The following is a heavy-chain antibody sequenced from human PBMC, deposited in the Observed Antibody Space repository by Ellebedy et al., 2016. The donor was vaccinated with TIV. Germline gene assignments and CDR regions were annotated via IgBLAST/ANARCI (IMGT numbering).Heavy chain of an antibody. V-gene: IGHV1-18*01. CDR2: ISSYNGNT. CDR1: GYTFSNYA. D-gene: IGHD4-23*01. CDR3: ARVAVVTPTLVNYQHGMDV. Sequence: ASVKVSXXASGYTFSNYAISWVRQAPGQGLEWMGWISSYNGNTNYAQKFQGRVTMTTDTSTRTAYMELRSLRFDDTAVYYCARVAVVTPTLVNYQHGMDVWGHGTTVTVSS. J-gene: IGHJ6*02.